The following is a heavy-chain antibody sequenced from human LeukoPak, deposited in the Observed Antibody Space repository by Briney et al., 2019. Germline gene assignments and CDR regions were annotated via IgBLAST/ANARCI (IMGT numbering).Heavy chain of an antibody. CDR3: ARYRTPDQMSYGYRGPSFDP. D-gene: IGHD5-18*01. CDR1: GFTFSSYS. V-gene: IGHV3-21*01. Sequence: GGSLRLSCAASGFTFSSYSMNWVRQAPGKGLEWVSSISSSSSYIYYADSVKGRFTISRDNAKNSLYLQMNSLRAEDTAVYYCARYRTPDQMSYGYRGPSFDPWGQGTLVTVSS. CDR2: ISSSSSYI. J-gene: IGHJ5*02.